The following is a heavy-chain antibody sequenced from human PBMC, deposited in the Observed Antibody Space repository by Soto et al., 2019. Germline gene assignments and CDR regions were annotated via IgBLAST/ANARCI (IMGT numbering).Heavy chain of an antibody. V-gene: IGHV3-73*01. CDR2: IRSKANSYAT. D-gene: IGHD4-17*01. J-gene: IGHJ4*02. CDR3: TRQAPAQMGGMTTVTGASGY. CDR1: GFTFSGSA. Sequence: GGSLRLSCAASGFTFSGSAMHWVRQASGKGLEWVGRIRSKANSYATAYAASVKGRFTISRDDSKNTAYLQMNSLKTEDTAVYYCTRQAPAQMGGMTTVTGASGYWGQGTLVTVSS.